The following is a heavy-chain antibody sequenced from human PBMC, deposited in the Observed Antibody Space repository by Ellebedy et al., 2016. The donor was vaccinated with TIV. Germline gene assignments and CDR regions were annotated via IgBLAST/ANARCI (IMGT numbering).Heavy chain of an antibody. CDR3: ARGVYSTKNDY. V-gene: IGHV1-8*01. J-gene: IGHJ4*02. D-gene: IGHD6-13*01. Sequence: ASVKVSCXASGYTFTSYDFNWVRQATGQGLEWMGWMNPNSGNTGYAQKFQDRVTMTRNTSISTAYMELSSLRSEDTAVYYCARGVYSTKNDYWGQGTLVTVSS. CDR2: MNPNSGNT. CDR1: GYTFTSYD.